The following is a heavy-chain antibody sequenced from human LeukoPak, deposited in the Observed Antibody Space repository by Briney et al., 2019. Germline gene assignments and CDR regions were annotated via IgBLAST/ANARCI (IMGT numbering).Heavy chain of an antibody. J-gene: IGHJ5*02. CDR1: GGSFSGYY. D-gene: IGHD2-2*01. CDR2: INHSGST. Sequence: SETLSLTCAVYGGSFSGYYWSWIRQPPGKGLEWIGEINHSGSTNYNPSLKSRVTISVDTSKNQFSLKLSSVTAADTAVYYCARQRVVPAAILRWFDPWGQGTLVTVSS. V-gene: IGHV4-34*01. CDR3: ARQRVVPAAILRWFDP.